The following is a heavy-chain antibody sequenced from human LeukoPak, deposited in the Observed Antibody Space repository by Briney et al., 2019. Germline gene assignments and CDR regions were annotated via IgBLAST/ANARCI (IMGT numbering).Heavy chain of an antibody. V-gene: IGHV3-21*04. Sequence: GGSLRLSCVASGFTFSSYSMNWVRQAPGKGLEWVSSISSSSSYIYYSDSVKGRFTISRDNAKKSLYLQMNSLRAEDTAVYYCAKSGAVAGPFDYWGQGTLVTVSS. CDR1: GFTFSSYS. J-gene: IGHJ4*02. CDR2: ISSSSSYI. D-gene: IGHD6-19*01. CDR3: AKSGAVAGPFDY.